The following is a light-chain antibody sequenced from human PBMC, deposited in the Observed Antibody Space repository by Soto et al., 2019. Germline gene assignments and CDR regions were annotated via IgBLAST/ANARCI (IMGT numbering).Light chain of an antibody. CDR2: GNT. CDR3: LSFDSSLSVV. Sequence: QSVLTQPPSVSGAPGQRVTISRTGGSSNIGAGYDVHWYQQLPGRAPKLLIYGNTNRPSGVPDRFSGSKSGTSASLAITGLQAEDEADYYCLSFDSSLSVVFGGGTKLTVL. V-gene: IGLV1-40*01. CDR1: SSNIGAGYD. J-gene: IGLJ2*01.